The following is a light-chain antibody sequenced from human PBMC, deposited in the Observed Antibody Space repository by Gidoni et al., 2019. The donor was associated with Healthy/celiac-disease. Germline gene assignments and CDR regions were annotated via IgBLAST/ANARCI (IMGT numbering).Light chain of an antibody. CDR3: QQYGSSPFT. Sequence: EIVLTQSPGTLSLSPGERATLSCRASQSVSSSYLAWYQQKPGQAPRLLIDGASSRATGIPDRFSGSGSGTDFTLTISRLEPEDFAVYYWQQYGSSPFTFGGGTKVEIK. CDR2: GAS. J-gene: IGKJ4*01. CDR1: QSVSSSY. V-gene: IGKV3-20*01.